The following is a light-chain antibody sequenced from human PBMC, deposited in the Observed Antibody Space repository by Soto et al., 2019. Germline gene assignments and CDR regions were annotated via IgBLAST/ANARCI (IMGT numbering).Light chain of an antibody. CDR3: SSYTTRSTYV. J-gene: IGLJ1*01. CDR1: SRDIGFYNY. CDR2: EVT. V-gene: IGLV2-14*01. Sequence: QSALTQPASVSGSPGQSITISCTGTSRDIGFYNYVSWYQQYPGNAPKLIIVEVTNRPSGVSDRFSGSKSGNTASLTISGLLPEDGADYYCSSYTTRSTYVFGSGTKLTVL.